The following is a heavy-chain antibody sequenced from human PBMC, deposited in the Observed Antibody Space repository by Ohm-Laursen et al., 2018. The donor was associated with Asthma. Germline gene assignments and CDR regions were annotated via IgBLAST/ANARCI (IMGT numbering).Heavy chain of an antibody. V-gene: IGHV3-21*01. Sequence: GSLRLSCAASGFTFRSYTMNWVRQAPGKGLEWVSTISSNSAYIYYADSVKGRFTISRDNAKNTLYPQMNSLRAEDTAVYYCAREKAGTTPSVLGMDVWGQGTTVTASS. D-gene: IGHD1-7*01. CDR3: AREKAGTTPSVLGMDV. J-gene: IGHJ6*02. CDR1: GFTFRSYT. CDR2: ISSNSAYI.